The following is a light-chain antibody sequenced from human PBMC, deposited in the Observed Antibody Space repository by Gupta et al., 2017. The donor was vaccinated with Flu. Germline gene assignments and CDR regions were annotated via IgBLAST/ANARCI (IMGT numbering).Light chain of an antibody. V-gene: IGLV3-21*03. CDR1: RIGSKT. CDR2: DDN. Sequence: GKTATSSGGGDRIGSKTVHWYHQKPGQAPVLLVYDDNDRRSGIPERFSGSNSGTTATLTISRVEAGDEADYYCQVWDSNSDRWVFGGGTKLTVL. J-gene: IGLJ3*02. CDR3: QVWDSNSDRWV.